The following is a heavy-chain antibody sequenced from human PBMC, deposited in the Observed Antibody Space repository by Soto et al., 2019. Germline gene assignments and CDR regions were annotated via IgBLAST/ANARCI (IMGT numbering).Heavy chain of an antibody. D-gene: IGHD6-13*01. CDR2: IYWNDEK. V-gene: IGHV2-5*01. Sequence: SGPTLVNPTQTPTLTCTFSGFSVTSSEVGVGWIRQPPGKALEWLALIYWNDEKRYSPSLQNRLTITKDTSKNQVVLTMTNMDPVDTATYSCAHSWGAGNSPTLDYWGQGTLVTVSS. CDR1: GFSVTSSEVG. CDR3: AHSWGAGNSPTLDY. J-gene: IGHJ4*02.